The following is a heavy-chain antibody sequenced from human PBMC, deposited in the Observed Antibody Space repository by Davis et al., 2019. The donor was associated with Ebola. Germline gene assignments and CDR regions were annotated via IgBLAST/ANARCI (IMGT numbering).Heavy chain of an antibody. D-gene: IGHD3-16*02. Sequence: MPGGSLRLSCAVYGGSFSGYYWSWIRQPPGKGLEWIGEINHSGSTNYNPSLTSRVTISVDTSKNQFSLKLSSVTAADTAVYYCATLTFGGVIVMAWGQGTLVTVSS. CDR1: GGSFSGYY. V-gene: IGHV4-34*01. J-gene: IGHJ4*02. CDR3: ATLTFGGVIVMA. CDR2: INHSGST.